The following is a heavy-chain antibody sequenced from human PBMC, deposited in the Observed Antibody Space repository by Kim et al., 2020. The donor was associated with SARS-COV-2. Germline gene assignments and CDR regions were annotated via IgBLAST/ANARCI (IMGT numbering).Heavy chain of an antibody. J-gene: IGHJ1*01. CDR1: GFTFNDYG. D-gene: IGHD6-19*01. CDR2: IWYDGSNK. Sequence: GGSLRLSCAASGFTFNDYGMHWVRQVPGKGLEWVAVIWYDGSNKFYADSVKGRFTISRDNSKNTLYLQINSLRAEDTAVYYCARDHFQYSSGWYVGPEYFHNWGQGTLVTVSS. CDR3: ARDHFQYSSGWYVGPEYFHN. V-gene: IGHV3-33*01.